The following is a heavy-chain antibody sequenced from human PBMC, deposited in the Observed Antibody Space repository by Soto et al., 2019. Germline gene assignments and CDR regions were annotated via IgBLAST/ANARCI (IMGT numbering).Heavy chain of an antibody. CDR2: INPNSGDT. CDR1: GSAFTGYY. CDR3: ATRYRYVHF. V-gene: IGHV1-2*02. D-gene: IGHD5-18*01. Sequence: ASVKVSCKSSGSAFTGYYIHWVRQAPGQGLEWMGWINPNSGDTNYAQKVQGRVTMTRDTSLSTAYMELSSLRSDDTAVYYCATRYRYVHFWGQGTLVTVSS. J-gene: IGHJ4*02.